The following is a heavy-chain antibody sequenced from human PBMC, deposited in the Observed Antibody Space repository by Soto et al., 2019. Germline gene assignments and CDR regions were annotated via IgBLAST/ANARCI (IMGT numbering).Heavy chain of an antibody. Sequence: EMQLLESGGRLVQPGGSLRLSCEASGFTFSRYAMSWVRQAPGKGLEWVSTIVCSGAGTHYADSVKGRFMTSRDKSKNIVELRRNSLTPVDTAVYYCAIDVDFVFRGTMINVFHLWGQGTLVAVSS. CDR3: AIDVDFVFRGTMINVFHL. D-gene: IGHD3-10*02. CDR2: IVCSGAGT. CDR1: GFTFSRYA. V-gene: IGHV3-23*01. J-gene: IGHJ3*01.